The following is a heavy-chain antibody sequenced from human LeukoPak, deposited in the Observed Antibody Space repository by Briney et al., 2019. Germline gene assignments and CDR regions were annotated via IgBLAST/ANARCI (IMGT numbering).Heavy chain of an antibody. CDR1: GYTFTSYD. CDR2: MNPNSGNT. D-gene: IGHD3-3*01. J-gene: IGHJ5*02. Sequence: ASVKVSCKASGYTFTSYDINWVRQATGQGLEWMGWMNPNSGNTGYAQKFQGRVTMTRNTSISTAYMELSRLRSDDTAVYYCARTYYDFWSGHQSAVGPWGQGTLVTVSS. V-gene: IGHV1-8*01. CDR3: ARTYYDFWSGHQSAVGP.